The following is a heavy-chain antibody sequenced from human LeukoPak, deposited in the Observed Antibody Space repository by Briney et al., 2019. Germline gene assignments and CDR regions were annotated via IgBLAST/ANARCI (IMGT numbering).Heavy chain of an antibody. CDR2: ISGSGGST. Sequence: GGSLRLSCGASGFTFSSYAMSWVRQAPGKGLEWVSAISGSGGSTYYADSVKGRFTISRDNSKNTLYLQMNSLRAEDTAVYYCARDRMQQLVGGAFDYWGQGTLVTVSS. J-gene: IGHJ4*02. CDR1: GFTFSSYA. V-gene: IGHV3-23*01. CDR3: ARDRMQQLVGGAFDY. D-gene: IGHD6-13*01.